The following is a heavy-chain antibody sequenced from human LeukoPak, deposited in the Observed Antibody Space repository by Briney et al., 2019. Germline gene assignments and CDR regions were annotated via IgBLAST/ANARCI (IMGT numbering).Heavy chain of an antibody. CDR1: ESTLSSYT. CDR2: ISISGSTI. J-gene: IGHJ4*02. CDR3: STAKFDY. Sequence: PGGSLSLSFAATESTLSSYTMTWSRQAPGKGLEWVSHISISGSTIHYADSVRGRFTISRDSAKNSLYLQMNSLRADDTAVYYCSTAKFDYWGQGTLLTVSS. V-gene: IGHV3-48*01.